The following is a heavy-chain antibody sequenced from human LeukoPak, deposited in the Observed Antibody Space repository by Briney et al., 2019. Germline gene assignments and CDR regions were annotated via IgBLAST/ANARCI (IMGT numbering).Heavy chain of an antibody. Sequence: PSETLSLTCTVSVASISSYYWSWIRQPAGKGLEWIGRIDGSGNTNYNPSLKSRISVSVDTSKNQVSLKLSYVTAADTAVYYCARDGGSGWFDYWGQGTLVTVSS. V-gene: IGHV4-4*07. J-gene: IGHJ4*02. CDR1: VASISSYY. CDR2: IDGSGNT. CDR3: ARDGGSGWFDY. D-gene: IGHD6-19*01.